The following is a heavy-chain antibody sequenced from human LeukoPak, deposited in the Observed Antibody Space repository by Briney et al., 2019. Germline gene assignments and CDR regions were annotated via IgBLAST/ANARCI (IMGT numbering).Heavy chain of an antibody. CDR2: IYYSGST. V-gene: IGHV4-59*12. D-gene: IGHD3-22*01. CDR3: ASHSKYYYDSSGSYVGYFQH. J-gene: IGHJ1*01. CDR1: GGSISVYY. Sequence: SETLSLTCTVSGGSISVYYWSWIRQPPGKGLEWIGYIYYSGSTNYNPSLKSRVTISVDTSKNQFSLKLSSVTAADTAVYYCASHSKYYYDSSGSYVGYFQHWGQGTLVTVSS.